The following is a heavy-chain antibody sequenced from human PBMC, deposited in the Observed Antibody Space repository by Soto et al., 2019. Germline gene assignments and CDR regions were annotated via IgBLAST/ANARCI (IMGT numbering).Heavy chain of an antibody. V-gene: IGHV3-23*01. CDR1: RFSFSSYA. J-gene: IGHJ4*02. D-gene: IGHD5-12*01. CDR2: ISVSGGSS. CDR3: AKYSGYDLDY. Sequence: EVQLLESGGGLVQTGGSLRLSCAASRFSFSSYAVSWVRQAPGKGLEWVSTISVSGGSSYYADAVKGRFTISRDNSRNTLDLQMNSLRAEDTAVYYCAKYSGYDLDYWGQGTLVTVSS.